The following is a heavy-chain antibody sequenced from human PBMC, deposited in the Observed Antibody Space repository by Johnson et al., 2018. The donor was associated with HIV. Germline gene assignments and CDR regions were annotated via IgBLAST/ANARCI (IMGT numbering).Heavy chain of an antibody. CDR1: GFTFSSYA. V-gene: IGHV3-30*14. D-gene: IGHD6-13*01. CDR2: ISYDGSNK. J-gene: IGHJ3*02. CDR3: ARGRKDIAAVDGLDNDGFDM. Sequence: QVQLVESGGGVVQPGRSLRLSCAASGFTFSSYAMHWVRQAPGKGLEWVAVISYDGSNKYYADSVQGRFTISRDTSKNPLYLKMNSLGTEDTAIYYCARGRKDIAAVDGLDNDGFDMWGQGTMVTVS.